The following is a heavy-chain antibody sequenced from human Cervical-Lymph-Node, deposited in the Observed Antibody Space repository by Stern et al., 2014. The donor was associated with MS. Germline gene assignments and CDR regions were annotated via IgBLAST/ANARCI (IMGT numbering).Heavy chain of an antibody. CDR3: ARGEKQWLSLWDY. Sequence: VQLVQSGAEVKKPGPSVKLSCKASGGTFRSYAFTWGRPAPGQGLEWMGGIIPIFGRANSAQKFEGRVTITADESTRTAYMELSSLRSEDTAVYYCARGEKQWLSLWDYWGQGTLVTVSS. J-gene: IGHJ4*02. CDR2: IIPIFGRA. CDR1: GGTFRSYA. V-gene: IGHV1-69*01. D-gene: IGHD6-19*01.